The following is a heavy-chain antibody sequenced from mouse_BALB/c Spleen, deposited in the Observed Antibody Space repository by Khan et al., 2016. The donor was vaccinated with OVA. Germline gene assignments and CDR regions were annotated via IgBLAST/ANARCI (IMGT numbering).Heavy chain of an antibody. CDR1: GYTFTSYW. Sequence: DLVKPGASVKLSCKASGYTFTSYWINWIKQRPGQGLEWIGRLAPGSGSSDYNEMFKGTATLTVDTSSSTAYIQLSSLSSEDSAVYFCARSNYDGGSLYAMDYWGQGASVTVSS. D-gene: IGHD2-3*01. V-gene: IGHV1S41*01. CDR3: ARSNYDGGSLYAMDY. CDR2: LAPGSGSS. J-gene: IGHJ4*01.